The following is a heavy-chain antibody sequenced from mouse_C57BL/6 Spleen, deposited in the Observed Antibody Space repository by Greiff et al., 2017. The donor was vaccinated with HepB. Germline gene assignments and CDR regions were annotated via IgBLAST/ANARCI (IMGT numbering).Heavy chain of an antibody. Sequence: VQLVESGPELVKPGASVKISCKASGYAFSSSWMNWVKQRPGKGLEWIGRIYPGDGDTNYNGKFKGKATLTADKSSSTAYMQLSSLTSEDSAVYFCARSANWDEAMDYWGQGTSVTVSS. V-gene: IGHV1-82*01. CDR1: GYAFSSSW. CDR2: IYPGDGDT. D-gene: IGHD4-1*02. CDR3: ARSANWDEAMDY. J-gene: IGHJ4*01.